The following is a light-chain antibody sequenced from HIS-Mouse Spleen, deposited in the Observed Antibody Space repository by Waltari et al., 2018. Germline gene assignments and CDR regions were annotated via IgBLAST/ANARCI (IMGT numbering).Light chain of an antibody. V-gene: IGLV3-21*03. J-gene: IGLJ2*01. CDR1: NIGRKS. CDR2: DDR. CDR3: QVWDSSSDHVV. Sequence: SYVLTQPPSVSVAPGKTARITCGGNNIGRKSVHWYQQKPGQAPVLVVYDDRGRPSGIPERFSGSNSGNTATLTISRVEAGDEADYYCQVWDSSSDHVVFGGGTKLTVL.